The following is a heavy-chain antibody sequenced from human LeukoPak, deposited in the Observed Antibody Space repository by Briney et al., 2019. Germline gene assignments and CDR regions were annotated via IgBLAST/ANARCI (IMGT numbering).Heavy chain of an antibody. V-gene: IGHV4-59*01. CDR1: GGSISSYY. Sequence: PSETLSLTCTVSGGSISSYYWSWIRQPPGKGLEWIGYIYYSGSTNYNPSLKSRVTISVDTSKNQFSLKLSSATAADTAVYYCARDPEMATIRGAFDIWGQGTMVTVSS. J-gene: IGHJ3*02. D-gene: IGHD5-24*01. CDR2: IYYSGST. CDR3: ARDPEMATIRGAFDI.